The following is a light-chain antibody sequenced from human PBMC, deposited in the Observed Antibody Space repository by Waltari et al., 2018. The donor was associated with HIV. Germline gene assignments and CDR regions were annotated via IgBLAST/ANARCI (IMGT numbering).Light chain of an antibody. CDR3: QQYSSYCT. V-gene: IGKV1-5*03. CDR1: QSISSW. CDR2: KAS. Sequence: DIQITQCPCTLSASVGDRVPITCRASQSISSWLAWYQQKPGKAPKLLSYKASRLESGVPSRLSGSGSGTEFTLTTRSLQPDDFAYYYCQQYSSYCTFGQGTKLEI. J-gene: IGKJ2*01.